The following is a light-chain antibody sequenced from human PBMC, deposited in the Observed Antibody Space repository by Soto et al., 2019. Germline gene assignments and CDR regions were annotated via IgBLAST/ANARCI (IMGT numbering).Light chain of an antibody. J-gene: IGKJ1*01. CDR2: GAS. V-gene: IGKV3-20*01. CDR1: QSVTSSY. CDR3: YQYGSSPAT. Sequence: EIVLTQSPGTLSLSPGERATLSCRASQSVTSSYLAWYQQKPGQAPRLLIYGASSRATGITDRFSGSGSGTDFTLTISRLEPEDFAVYYCYQYGSSPATFGQGARVEIK.